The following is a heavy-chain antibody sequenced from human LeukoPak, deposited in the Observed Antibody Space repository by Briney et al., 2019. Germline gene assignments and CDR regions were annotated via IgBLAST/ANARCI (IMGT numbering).Heavy chain of an antibody. CDR3: ARDRYYYDSSASKGY. J-gene: IGHJ4*02. D-gene: IGHD3-22*01. V-gene: IGHV1-2*02. Sequence: GASVKVSCKASGYTFTGYYMHWVRQAPGQGLEWMGWINPNSGGTNYAQKFQGRVTMTRDTSISTAYMELSRLRSDDTAVYYCARDRYYYDSSASKGYWGQGTLVTVSS. CDR1: GYTFTGYY. CDR2: INPNSGGT.